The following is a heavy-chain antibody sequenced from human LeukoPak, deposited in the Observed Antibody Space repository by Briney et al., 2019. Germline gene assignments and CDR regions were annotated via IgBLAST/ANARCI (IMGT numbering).Heavy chain of an antibody. CDR3: AKGRLERVVGATTADY. J-gene: IGHJ4*02. D-gene: IGHD1-26*01. CDR2: ISGSGGST. V-gene: IGHV3-23*01. CDR1: GFTFSSYA. Sequence: HPGGSLRLSCAASGFTFSSYAMSWVRQAPGKGLEWVSAISGSGGSTYYADSVKGRFTISRDNSKNTLYLQMNSLRAEDTAVYYCAKGRLERVVGATTADYWGQGTLVTVSS.